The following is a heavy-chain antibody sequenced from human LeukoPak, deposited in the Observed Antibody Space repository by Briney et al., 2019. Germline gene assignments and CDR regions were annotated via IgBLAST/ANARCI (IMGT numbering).Heavy chain of an antibody. CDR3: ARMYCSGGSCYHPDRVDY. V-gene: IGHV3-21*01. CDR1: GFTFSSYT. D-gene: IGHD2-15*01. CDR2: ISSSSYI. Sequence: GGSLRLSCAASGFTFSSYTMNWVRQAPGKGLEWVSSISSSSYIYYADSVKGRFTISRDNAKNSLYLQMNSLRAEDTAVYYCARMYCSGGSCYHPDRVDYWGQGTLVTVSS. J-gene: IGHJ4*02.